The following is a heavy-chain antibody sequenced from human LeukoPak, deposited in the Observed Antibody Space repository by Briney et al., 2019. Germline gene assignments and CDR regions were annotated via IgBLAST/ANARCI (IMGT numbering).Heavy chain of an antibody. V-gene: IGHV3-74*01. Sequence: PGGSLRVSCAASGFTFSNYCMHWVRQIPGKGLVWVSRICPDGTVTNYADSVKGRFTIPRDNAKNMVFLQMNSLRADDTAVYYCVRDFRSADYWGQGILVTVSS. CDR2: ICPDGTVT. CDR3: VRDFRSADY. CDR1: GFTFSNYC. J-gene: IGHJ4*02.